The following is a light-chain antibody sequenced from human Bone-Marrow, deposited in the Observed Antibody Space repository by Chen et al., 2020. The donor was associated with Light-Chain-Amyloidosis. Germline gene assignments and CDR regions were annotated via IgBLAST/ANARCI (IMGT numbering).Light chain of an antibody. CDR2: EVT. CDR3: SSYTITNALV. V-gene: IGLV2-14*01. Sequence: QSALTQPASVSGSPGQSITLSCTGTSRDVGGDNHVSWYQQHPDKAPKLMIYEVTNRPSWVPDRVSGSKSDNTASLTISGLQTEDEADYFCSSYTITNALVFGSGTRVTVL. J-gene: IGLJ1*01. CDR1: SRDVGGDNH.